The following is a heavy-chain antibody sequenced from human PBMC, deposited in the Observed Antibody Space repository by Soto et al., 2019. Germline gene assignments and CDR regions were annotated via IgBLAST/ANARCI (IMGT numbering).Heavy chain of an antibody. CDR1: VFTFSSYA. CDR3: ARDSGYGSGNSVNHYLDC. CDR2: ISYNGSNK. D-gene: IGHD3-10*01. Sequence: GGSLRLSCAASVFTFSSYAMHWVRQAPGKGLEWVAVISYNGSNKYYADSVKGRFTISRDNSKNTLYPQMNSLRAEDTAVYYCARDSGYGSGNSVNHYLDCWGRGTLVTVSS. V-gene: IGHV3-30-3*01. J-gene: IGHJ4*01.